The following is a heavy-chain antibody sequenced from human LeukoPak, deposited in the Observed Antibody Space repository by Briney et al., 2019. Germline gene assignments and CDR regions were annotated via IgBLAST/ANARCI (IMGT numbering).Heavy chain of an antibody. CDR1: GGTFSSYA. CDR2: IIPILGIA. D-gene: IGHD2-15*01. V-gene: IGHV1-69*04. J-gene: IGHJ5*02. Sequence: SVKVSCKASGGTFSSYAISWVRQAPGQGLEWMGRIIPILGIANYAQKFQGRVTITADKSPSTAYMELSSLRSEDTAVYYCARAGTVVVAENWFDPWGQGTLVTVSS. CDR3: ARAGTVVVAENWFDP.